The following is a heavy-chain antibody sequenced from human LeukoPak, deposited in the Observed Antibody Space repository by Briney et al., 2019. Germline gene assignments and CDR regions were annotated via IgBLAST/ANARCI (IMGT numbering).Heavy chain of an antibody. CDR1: GVTFSSYA. V-gene: IGHV1-69*04. J-gene: IGHJ4*02. D-gene: IGHD1-26*01. CDR3: ARAPYSGSYYLFDY. CDR2: IIPIFGIA. Sequence: GASVKVSCKASGVTFSSYAISWVRQAPGQGLEWMGRIIPIFGIANYAQKFQGRVTITADKSTSTAYMELSSLRSEDTAVYYCARAPYSGSYYLFDYWGQGTLVTVSS.